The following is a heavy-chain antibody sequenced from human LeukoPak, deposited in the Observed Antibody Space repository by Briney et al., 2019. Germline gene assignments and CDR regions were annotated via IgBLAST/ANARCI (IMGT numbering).Heavy chain of an antibody. CDR2: IKQDGSEK. V-gene: IGHV3-7*03. CDR1: GFTFSSYW. CDR3: ATPLDYYDSSGYHQGGD. D-gene: IGHD3-22*01. J-gene: IGHJ4*02. Sequence: GGSLRLSCAASGFTFSSYWMSWVRQAPGKGLEWVANIKQDGSEKYYVDSVKGRFTISRDNAKNSLYLQMNSLRAEDTAVYYCATPLDYYDSSGYHQGGDWGQGTLVTVSS.